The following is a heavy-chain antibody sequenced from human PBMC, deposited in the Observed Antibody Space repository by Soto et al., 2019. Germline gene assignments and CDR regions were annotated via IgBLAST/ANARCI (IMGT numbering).Heavy chain of an antibody. CDR3: ARGDYGQYAAYNWFDP. J-gene: IGHJ5*02. CDR2: VCPGGRT. Sequence: QVRLQQWGAGLVRPSETLSLTCAVYCGSFNNYCWSWIRQPTGKGLEWIGEVCPGGRTNYSPTLKREVRIAVEGSKNQCAQRLTSLTVEDTAVYYCARGDYGQYAAYNWFDPWGQGNPVTVAA. D-gene: IGHD3-10*01. CDR1: CGSFNNYC. V-gene: IGHV4-34*02.